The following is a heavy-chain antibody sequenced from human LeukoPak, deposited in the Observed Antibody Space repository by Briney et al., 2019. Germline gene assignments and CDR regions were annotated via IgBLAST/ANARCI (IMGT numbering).Heavy chain of an antibody. V-gene: IGHV4-39*01. J-gene: IGHJ4*02. D-gene: IGHD2-15*01. Sequence: SETLSRTCTVSTGSVSRSSDYWDWIRQPPGKGLEWIGSLHYSESTYYNPFLQTRVTISVDTSDNKFSLRVSSVTAADTAVYYCARQPLYCSTGSCNDYWGQGTLVTVSS. CDR1: TGSVSRSSDY. CDR3: ARQPLYCSTGSCNDY. CDR2: LHYSEST.